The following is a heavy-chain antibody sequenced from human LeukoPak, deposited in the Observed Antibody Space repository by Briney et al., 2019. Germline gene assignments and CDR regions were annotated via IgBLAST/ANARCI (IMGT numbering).Heavy chain of an antibody. Sequence: PSETLSLTCAVSGGSFSNYYWSWIRQPPGKGLEWIGKINDSGRTNYNPSLMSRVTVSVDTSKKQFSLRLTSVTATDTAVYYCARRWNYGRNYYIDVWGKGATVSVSS. J-gene: IGHJ6*03. D-gene: IGHD1-7*01. CDR2: INDSGRT. CDR1: GGSFSNYY. CDR3: ARRWNYGRNYYIDV. V-gene: IGHV4-34*01.